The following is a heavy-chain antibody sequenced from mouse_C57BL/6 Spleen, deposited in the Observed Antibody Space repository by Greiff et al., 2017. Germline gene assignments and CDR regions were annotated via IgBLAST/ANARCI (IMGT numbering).Heavy chain of an antibody. Sequence: EVKLVESGGGLVKPGGSLKLSCAASGFTFSDYGMHWVRQAPEKGLEWVAYISSGSSTIYYAETVKGRFTISRDNAKNTLFLQMTSLGSEDTAMYYCAREDDLDYWGQGTSVTVSS. V-gene: IGHV5-17*01. D-gene: IGHD2-4*01. CDR1: GFTFSDYG. CDR3: AREDDLDY. J-gene: IGHJ4*01. CDR2: ISSGSSTI.